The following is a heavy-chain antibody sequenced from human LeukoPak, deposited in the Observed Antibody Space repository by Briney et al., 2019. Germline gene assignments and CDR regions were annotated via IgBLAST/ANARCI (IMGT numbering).Heavy chain of an antibody. CDR1: GFTFSSYA. D-gene: IGHD3-22*01. J-gene: IGHJ4*02. CDR3: ARGSVEAPYYYDSSGYYYDSYYFDY. CDR2: ISYDGSNE. V-gene: IGHV3-30-3*01. Sequence: GGSLRLSRAASGFTFSSYAMHWVRQAPGKGLEWVAVISYDGSNEYYADSVKGRFTISRDNSKNTLYLQMNSLRAADTAVYYCARGSVEAPYYYDSSGYYYDSYYFDYWGQGTLVTVSS.